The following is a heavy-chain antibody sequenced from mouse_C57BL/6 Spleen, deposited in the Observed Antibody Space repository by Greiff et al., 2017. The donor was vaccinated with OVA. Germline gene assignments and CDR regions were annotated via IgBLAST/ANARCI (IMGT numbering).Heavy chain of an antibody. D-gene: IGHD2-3*01. V-gene: IGHV1-64*01. CDR1: GYTFTSYW. J-gene: IGHJ4*01. CDR3: ARFYDGYYSYYAMDY. CDR2: IHPNSGST. Sequence: VQLQQPGAELVKPGASVKLSCKASGYTFTSYWMHWVKQRPGQGLEWIGMIHPNSGSTNYNEKFKSKATLTVDKSSSTAYMQLSSLTSEDSAVYYCARFYDGYYSYYAMDYWGQGTSVTVSS.